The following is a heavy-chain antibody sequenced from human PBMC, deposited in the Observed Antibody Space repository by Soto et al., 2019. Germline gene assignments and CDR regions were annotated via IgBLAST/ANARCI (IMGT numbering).Heavy chain of an antibody. CDR1: GFTCSRYA. Sequence: GGSLRLSCSASGFTCSRYAMHWVRQAPGKGLEYVSAISSNGGSTYYADSVKGRFTISRDNSKNTLYLQMSSLRAEDTAVYYCVKEPKWQWLVQTEDFDYWGQGTLVTVSS. CDR3: VKEPKWQWLVQTEDFDY. V-gene: IGHV3-64D*08. D-gene: IGHD6-19*01. CDR2: ISSNGGST. J-gene: IGHJ4*02.